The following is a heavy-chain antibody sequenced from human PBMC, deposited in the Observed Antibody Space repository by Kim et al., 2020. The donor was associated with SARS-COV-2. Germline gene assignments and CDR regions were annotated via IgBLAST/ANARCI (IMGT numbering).Heavy chain of an antibody. D-gene: IGHD3-22*01. V-gene: IGHV4-31*02. Sequence: PSLKSRDTISVDTSKNQCSLKLSSVTAADTAVYFCARLRSTMVVVADAFDIWGQGTMVTVSS. CDR3: ARLRSTMVVVADAFDI. J-gene: IGHJ3*02.